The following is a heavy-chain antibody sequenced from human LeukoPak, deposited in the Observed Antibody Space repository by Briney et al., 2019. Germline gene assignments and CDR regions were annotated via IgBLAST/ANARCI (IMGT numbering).Heavy chain of an antibody. D-gene: IGHD3-10*01. CDR2: IRYDGSNK. CDR1: GSTFSSYG. CDR3: AKDTVRPDFFDY. J-gene: IGHJ4*02. V-gene: IGHV3-30*02. Sequence: GGSLRLSCAASGSTFSSYGMHWVRQAPGKGLEWVAFIRYDGSNKYYADSVKGRFTISRDNSKNTLYLQMNSLRAEDTAVYYCAKDTVRPDFFDYWGQGTLVTVSS.